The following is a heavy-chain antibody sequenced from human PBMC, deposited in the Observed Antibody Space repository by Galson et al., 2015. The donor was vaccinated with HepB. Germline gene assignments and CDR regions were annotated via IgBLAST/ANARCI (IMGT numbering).Heavy chain of an antibody. J-gene: IGHJ6*02. CDR3: ERGLRRDGYSCRYYYGTDV. CDR1: GFTVSSNY. D-gene: IGHD5-24*01. V-gene: IGHV3-66*03. Sequence: SLRLSCAASGFTVSSNYMSWVRQAPGKGLEWVSVIYSCGSTYYADSVKCRFTISRDNSENTLYLQMNSLRAEDTAVYYCERGLRRDGYSCRYYYGTDVWGQGTTVTVSS. CDR2: IYSCGST.